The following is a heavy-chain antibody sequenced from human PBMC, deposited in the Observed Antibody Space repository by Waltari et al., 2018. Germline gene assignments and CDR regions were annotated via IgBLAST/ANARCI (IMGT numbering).Heavy chain of an antibody. V-gene: IGHV4-61*02. D-gene: IGHD3-22*01. Sequence: HAPLQESGPQLIKPSQTLAPTCSVFDDSIRGGDYYGSWIRQPAGKGLEWVGAIYPDGRTFTNPSHRTRRTISIDPAKRQLSLWLSSVTAADMGVCFCARGPLSYSSAWTTHYYQWHDMAGWGRGTTVTVSS. J-gene: IGHJ6*02. CDR1: DDSIRGGDYY. CDR3: ARGPLSYSSAWTTHYYQWHDMAG. CDR2: IYPDGRT.